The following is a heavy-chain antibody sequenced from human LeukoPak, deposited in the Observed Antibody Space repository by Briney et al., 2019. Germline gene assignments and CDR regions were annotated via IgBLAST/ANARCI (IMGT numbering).Heavy chain of an antibody. D-gene: IGHD1-1*01. CDR2: IRHDGSNK. Sequence: PGGSLRLSCTTSGFNFRAYWMGWVRQAPGKGLEWVAFIRHDGSNKFHADSVKGRFTISRDNSKNTVYLQMNSLRAEDTAVYYCAKDLLYNWNDRPTYYMDVWGKGTTVTVSS. J-gene: IGHJ6*03. CDR3: AKDLLYNWNDRPTYYMDV. CDR1: GFNFRAYW. V-gene: IGHV3-30*02.